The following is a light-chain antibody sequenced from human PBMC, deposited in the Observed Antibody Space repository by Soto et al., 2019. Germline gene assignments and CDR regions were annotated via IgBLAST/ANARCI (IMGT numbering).Light chain of an antibody. CDR3: QQYNNWPFS. Sequence: EVLLTQSPGTLSLSPGERATLSCRASQSVSSSDLAWYQQKTGQAPRLLISGASGRATGIPDRFSGTGSETDFTLTISGLQSEDSEIYFCQQYNNWPFSFGQGTRLEIK. CDR2: GAS. V-gene: IGKV3-20*01. CDR1: QSVSSSD. J-gene: IGKJ5*01.